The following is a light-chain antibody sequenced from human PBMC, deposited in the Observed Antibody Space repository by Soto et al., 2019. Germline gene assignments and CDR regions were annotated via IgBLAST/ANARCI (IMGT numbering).Light chain of an antibody. V-gene: IGKV1-5*01. CDR1: QSVSDW. J-gene: IGKJ1*01. Sequence: DIQMTQSPSTLSASVGDRVTITCRASQSVSDWLAWYQQKPGKAPKLLIYDASSLESAVPSRFSGSGSGTAFTLTISSLQTADFATYYCQQYNSYTWTFGQGTKVEIK. CDR2: DAS. CDR3: QQYNSYTWT.